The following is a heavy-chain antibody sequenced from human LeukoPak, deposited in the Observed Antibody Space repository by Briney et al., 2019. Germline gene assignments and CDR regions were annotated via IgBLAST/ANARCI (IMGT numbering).Heavy chain of an antibody. CDR3: ARDQRSSGAFDI. CDR2: ISSSGSII. D-gene: IGHD2-2*01. J-gene: IGHJ3*02. CDR1: GFTFSSYE. V-gene: IGHV3-48*03. Sequence: GGSLRLXCAASGFTFSSYEMNWVRLAPGKGLEWVSYISSSGSIIYYADSVKGRFTISRDNAKDSLYLQMNSLRAEDTAIYHCARDQRSSGAFDIWGQGTMVTVSS.